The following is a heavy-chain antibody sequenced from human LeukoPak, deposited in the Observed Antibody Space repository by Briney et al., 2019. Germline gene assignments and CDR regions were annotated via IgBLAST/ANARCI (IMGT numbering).Heavy chain of an antibody. CDR2: ISGSGGRT. D-gene: IGHD3-9*01. CDR3: AKHVRTNVWFFDS. J-gene: IGHJ4*02. Sequence: GGSLRLSCAAPGFTFSNYALSWVRQAPGKGLEWVSLISGSGGRTDYADSVTGRFTISRDNSKNTLYLQMNSLKAEDSAVYYCAKHVRTNVWFFDSWGQGTLITVSS. V-gene: IGHV3-23*01. CDR1: GFTFSNYA.